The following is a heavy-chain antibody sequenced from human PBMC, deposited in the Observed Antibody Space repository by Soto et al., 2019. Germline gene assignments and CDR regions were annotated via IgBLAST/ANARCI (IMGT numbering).Heavy chain of an antibody. V-gene: IGHV4-30-2*06. CDR3: ARERGGYGLFDS. J-gene: IGHJ4*02. CDR1: GGSISNAAYS. D-gene: IGHD5-18*01. CDR2: IYPSGMP. Sequence: QLQLQESGSGLVKPSHTLSLTCTVSGGSISNAAYSWSWIRQSPGKGLEWIGYIYPSGMPFYNPSLRSRVTISIDRSNDQFSLNLKSVTAADTAVYYCARERGGYGLFDSWGQGTLVTVSS.